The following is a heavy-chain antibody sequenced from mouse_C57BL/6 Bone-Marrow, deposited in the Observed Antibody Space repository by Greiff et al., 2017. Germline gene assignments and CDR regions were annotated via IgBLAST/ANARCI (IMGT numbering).Heavy chain of an antibody. CDR1: GYTFTDYE. CDR3: TKYYGSSFAWFAY. D-gene: IGHD1-1*01. Sequence: QFHVKQSGAGLVRPGASVTLSCKASGYTFTDYEMHWVKRTPLHGLEWIGAIVPETGGTAYNQKFKGKAILTADKSSSTAYMERRSLTSEDSAVYYCTKYYGSSFAWFAYWGQGTLVTVSA. CDR2: IVPETGGT. V-gene: IGHV1-15*01. J-gene: IGHJ3*01.